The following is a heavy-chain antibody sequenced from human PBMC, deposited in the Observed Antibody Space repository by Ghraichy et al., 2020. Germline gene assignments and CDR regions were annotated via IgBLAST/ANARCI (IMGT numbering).Heavy chain of an antibody. V-gene: IGHV3-21*01. J-gene: IGHJ4*02. CDR3: ARDIADCGGDCFWRSADY. Sequence: ESLNISCAASGFTFNRYNMNWVRQAPGKGLEWVSSISISSLYIYYADSVKGRFTISRVNALNSLYLQMNSLRAEDTGVYYCARDIADCGGDCFWRSADYWGQGTLVTVSS. CDR1: GFTFNRYN. D-gene: IGHD2-21*01. CDR2: ISISSLYI.